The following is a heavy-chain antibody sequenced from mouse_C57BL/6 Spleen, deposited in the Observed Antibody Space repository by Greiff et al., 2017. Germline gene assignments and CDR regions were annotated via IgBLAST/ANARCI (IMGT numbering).Heavy chain of an antibody. CDR3: ARGAYYSNYGYFDY. CDR2: IYPGSGST. Sequence: QVQLQQPGAELVKPGASVKMSCKASGYTFTSYWITWVKQRPGQGLEWIGDIYPGSGSTNYNEKFKSKATLTVDTSSSTAYMQLSSLTSEDSAVYYCARGAYYSNYGYFDYWGQGTTLTVSS. CDR1: GYTFTSYW. J-gene: IGHJ2*01. V-gene: IGHV1-55*01. D-gene: IGHD2-5*01.